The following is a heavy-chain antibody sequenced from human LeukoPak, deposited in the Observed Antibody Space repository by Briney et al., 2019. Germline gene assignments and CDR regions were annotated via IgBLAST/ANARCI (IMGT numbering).Heavy chain of an antibody. V-gene: IGHV4-59*11. J-gene: IGHJ6*03. CDR1: GGSISSQH. CDR3: AVGDISYYYYMSV. CDR2: IYYRGNI. D-gene: IGHD2-15*01. Sequence: PSETLSLTCTVSGGSISSQHWSWIRQPPGKGLEWIGYIYYRGNINYDPSPKSRVTISVDTSNNQFSLKLRSVTAADTAVYYCAVGDISYYYYMSVWGKGTTVTVSS.